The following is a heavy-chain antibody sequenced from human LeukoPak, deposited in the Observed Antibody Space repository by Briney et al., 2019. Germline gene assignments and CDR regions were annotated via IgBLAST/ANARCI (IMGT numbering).Heavy chain of an antibody. J-gene: IGHJ5*02. D-gene: IGHD6-19*01. CDR3: ARGIAVTTTGYYFDP. Sequence: GASVKVSCKTSGYTFNTYGISWVRQAPGQGLEWMGWISTYNGNTNYAQKFQDRVTMTTDTSTSTAYMELTSLRSNDTAVYYCARGIAVTTTGYYFDPWGQGTLVTVSS. CDR1: GYTFNTYG. CDR2: ISTYNGNT. V-gene: IGHV1-18*01.